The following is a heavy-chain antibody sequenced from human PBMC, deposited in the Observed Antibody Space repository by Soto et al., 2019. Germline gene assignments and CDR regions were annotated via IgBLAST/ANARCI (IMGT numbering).Heavy chain of an antibody. CDR1: GFTFSTNA. CDR2: IGPGGLDT. Sequence: HPGGSLRLSCAASGFTFSTNAMNWVRQAPGKGLEWVSSIGPGGLDTYYPDSVKGRFTISRDNSKNTLYLQMNSLRAEDTALYYCTKVARWAVDAKYLDYWGQGTLVTVSS. D-gene: IGHD2-15*01. V-gene: IGHV3-23*01. CDR3: TKVARWAVDAKYLDY. J-gene: IGHJ4*02.